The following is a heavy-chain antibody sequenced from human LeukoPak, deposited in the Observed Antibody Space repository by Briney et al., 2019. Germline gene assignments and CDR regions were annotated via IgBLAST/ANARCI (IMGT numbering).Heavy chain of an antibody. Sequence: GGSLRLSCAASGFTFSSYGMHWVRQAPGKGLEWVAFIRYDGSNKYYADSVKGRFTISRDNSKNTLYLQMNSLRAEDTAVYYCAKELPDFWSGYSSYYFDYWGQGTLVTVSS. V-gene: IGHV3-30*02. CDR1: GFTFSSYG. J-gene: IGHJ4*02. CDR2: IRYDGSNK. CDR3: AKELPDFWSGYSSYYFDY. D-gene: IGHD3-3*01.